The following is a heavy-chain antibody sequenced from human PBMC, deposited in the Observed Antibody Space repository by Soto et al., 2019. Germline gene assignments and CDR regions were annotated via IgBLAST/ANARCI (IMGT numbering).Heavy chain of an antibody. CDR3: ARSGEMVDKHKYNWFDP. J-gene: IGHJ5*02. D-gene: IGHD2-8*01. Sequence: QVQLVQSGAEVKKPGSSVKVSCKASGGTFSSYAISWVRQAPGQGLEWMGGIIPIFGTANYAQKFQGRVTITAAESTSTAYMELSSLRSEDTAVYYSARSGEMVDKHKYNWFDPWGQGTLVTVSS. CDR2: IIPIFGTA. CDR1: GGTFSSYA. V-gene: IGHV1-69*01.